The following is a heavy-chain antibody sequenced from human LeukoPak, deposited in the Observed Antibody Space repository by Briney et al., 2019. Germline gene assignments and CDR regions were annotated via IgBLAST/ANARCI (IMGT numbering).Heavy chain of an antibody. V-gene: IGHV3-23*01. Sequence: HPGGSLRLSCAASGFTFSSYAMSWVRQAPGKGLEWVSAISGSGGSTYYADSVKGRFTISRDNSKNTLYLQMNSLRAEDTAVYYCAKRDHQSKYFDYWGQGTLVTVSS. CDR1: GFTFSSYA. D-gene: IGHD5/OR15-5a*01. CDR2: ISGSGGST. J-gene: IGHJ4*02. CDR3: AKRDHQSKYFDY.